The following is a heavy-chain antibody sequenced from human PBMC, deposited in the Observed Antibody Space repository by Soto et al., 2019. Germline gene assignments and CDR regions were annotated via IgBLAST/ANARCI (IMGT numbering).Heavy chain of an antibody. CDR2: IRYDGINT. D-gene: IGHD6-19*01. V-gene: IGHV3-33*01. CDR1: GFTFSSYG. Sequence: QVQLVESGGGVVQPGRSLRLSCAASGFTFSSYGMHWVRQAPRKGLEWVAVIRYDGINTYYADSVKGRFTISRDNSKITLYLQMNSLRAEDTAVYYCATPIYHWEAVAGGFDYWGQGTLVTVSS. J-gene: IGHJ4*02. CDR3: ATPIYHWEAVAGGFDY.